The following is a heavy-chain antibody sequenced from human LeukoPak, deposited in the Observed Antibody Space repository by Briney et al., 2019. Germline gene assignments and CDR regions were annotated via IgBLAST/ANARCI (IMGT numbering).Heavy chain of an antibody. J-gene: IGHJ6*04. CDR3: AELGITMIGGV. V-gene: IGHV3-48*03. CDR2: ISSSGSTI. Sequence: GGSLRLSCAASGFTFSSYEMNWVRQTPGKGLEWISYISSSGSTIYYADSVKGRFTISRDNAKNSLYLQMNSLRAEDTAVYYCAELGITMIGGVWGKGTTVTISS. CDR1: GFTFSSYE. D-gene: IGHD3-10*02.